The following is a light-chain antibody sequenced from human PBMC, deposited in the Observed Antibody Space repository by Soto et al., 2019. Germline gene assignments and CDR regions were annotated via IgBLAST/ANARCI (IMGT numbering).Light chain of an antibody. CDR1: QSVSRS. CDR2: TAS. Sequence: DIQMTQFASSLSASIGDRVTITCRASQSVSRSLAWYQQKPGKAPKLLIYTASNLETGVPSRFSGSGSGTEFTLTISSLQPDDVATYYCQQYNRYSSYTFGQGTRLEIK. CDR3: QQYNRYSSYT. V-gene: IGKV1-5*03. J-gene: IGKJ2*01.